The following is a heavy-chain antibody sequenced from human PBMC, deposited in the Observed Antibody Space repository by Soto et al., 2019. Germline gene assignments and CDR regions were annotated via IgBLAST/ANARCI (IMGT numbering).Heavy chain of an antibody. V-gene: IGHV3-23*01. J-gene: IGHJ6*03. D-gene: IGHD2-2*01. CDR1: EFTFSSIA. Sequence: QLWESGGGWDQPGGSLEPSCAASEFTFSSIARSWVRRAQGKGREWASGISGSGGTTYYADSVKGRFTISRDNSKNTLYLQMSSLRAEDTAVYYCAKGVVVVPSAMSMGVWGKGTTVNVPS. CDR3: AKGVVVVPSAMSMGV. CDR2: ISGSGGTT.